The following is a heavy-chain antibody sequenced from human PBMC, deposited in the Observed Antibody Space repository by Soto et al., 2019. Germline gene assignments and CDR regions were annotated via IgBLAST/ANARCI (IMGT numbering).Heavy chain of an antibody. Sequence: ASVKVSCKASGYTFTSYGISWVRQAPGQGLEWMGWISAYNGNTNYAQKLQGRVTMTTDTSTSTAYMELRSLRSDDTAVYYCARDRKSYGVKEGPKHDAFDIWGQGTMVTVSS. V-gene: IGHV1-18*01. D-gene: IGHD4-17*01. CDR3: ARDRKSYGVKEGPKHDAFDI. CDR2: ISAYNGNT. J-gene: IGHJ3*02. CDR1: GYTFTSYG.